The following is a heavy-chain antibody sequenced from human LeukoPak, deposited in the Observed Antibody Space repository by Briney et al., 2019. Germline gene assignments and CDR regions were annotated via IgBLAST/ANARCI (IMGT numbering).Heavy chain of an antibody. CDR1: GGTFSSYA. J-gene: IGHJ6*02. D-gene: IGHD2-2*01. CDR2: ISAYNGNT. Sequence: GSSVKVSCKASGGTFSSYAISWVRQAPGQGLEWMGWISAYNGNTNYAQKLQGRVTMTTDTSTSTAYMELRSLRSDDTAVYYCAQSSTLLGNYYYGMDVWGQGTTVTVSS. CDR3: AQSSTLLGNYYYGMDV. V-gene: IGHV1-18*01.